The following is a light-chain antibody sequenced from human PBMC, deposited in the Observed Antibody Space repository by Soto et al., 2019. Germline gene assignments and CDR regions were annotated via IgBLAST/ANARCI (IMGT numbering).Light chain of an antibody. CDR3: SSYTAGGTI. Sequence: QSALTQPASVSGSPGQSITISCTGTSGDVGGYYYVSWYQQLPGKAPKLMISEVSNRPSGVSNRFSGSKSGNTASLTISGLQAEDEADYYCSSYTAGGTIFGTGTKVTAL. CDR2: EVS. V-gene: IGLV2-14*01. CDR1: SGDVGGYYY. J-gene: IGLJ1*01.